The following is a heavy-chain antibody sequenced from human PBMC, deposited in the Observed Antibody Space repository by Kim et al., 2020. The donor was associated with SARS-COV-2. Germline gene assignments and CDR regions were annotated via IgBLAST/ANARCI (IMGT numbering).Heavy chain of an antibody. CDR2: INTNTGNP. Sequence: ASVKVSCKASGYTFTAYSVSWVRQAPGQGLEWMGWINTNTGNPTYAPDFTGRFVFSLDTSVSTAYLQISSLKADDSAVYYCARDSGNAFYGSDLGGDVWGQGTTVTVSS. V-gene: IGHV7-4-1*02. J-gene: IGHJ6*02. CDR3: ARDSGNAFYGSDLGGDV. CDR1: GYTFTAYS. D-gene: IGHD1-26*01.